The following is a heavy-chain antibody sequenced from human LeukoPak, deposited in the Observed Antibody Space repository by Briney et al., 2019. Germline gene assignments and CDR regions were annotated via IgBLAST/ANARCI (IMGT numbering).Heavy chain of an antibody. CDR1: GGTFISYA. CDR2: IIPIFGTA. Sequence: SMKVSCKASGGTFISYAISWVRQAPGQGLEWMGGIIPIFGTANYAQKFQGRVTITADESTSTAYMELSSLRSEDTAVYYCARDQGIAVAGYYYYGMDVWGQGTTVTVSS. D-gene: IGHD6-19*01. V-gene: IGHV1-69*13. J-gene: IGHJ6*02. CDR3: ARDQGIAVAGYYYYGMDV.